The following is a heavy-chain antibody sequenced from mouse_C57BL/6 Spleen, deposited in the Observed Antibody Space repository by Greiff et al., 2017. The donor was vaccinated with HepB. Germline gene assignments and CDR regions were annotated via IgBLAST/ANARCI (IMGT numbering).Heavy chain of an antibody. V-gene: IGHV6-3*01. CDR3: TAFYDYGGYFDV. D-gene: IGHD2-4*01. J-gene: IGHJ1*03. CDR2: IRLKSDNYAT. Sequence: EVQLQQSGGGLVQPGGSMKLSCVASGFTFSNYWMNWVRQSPEKGLEWVAQIRLKSDNYATHYAESVKGRFTISRDDSKSSVYLQMNNLRAEDTGIYYCTAFYDYGGYFDVWGTGTTVTVSS. CDR1: GFTFSNYW.